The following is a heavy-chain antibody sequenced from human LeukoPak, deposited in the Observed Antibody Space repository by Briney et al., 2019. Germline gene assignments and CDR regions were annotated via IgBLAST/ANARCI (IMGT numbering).Heavy chain of an antibody. CDR3: AKHGGTVGAIGGFDY. CDR2: IYYSGST. V-gene: IGHV4-59*08. Sequence: SETLSLTCTVSGGSISSYYWSWIRQPPGKGLEWIGYIYYSGSTNYNPSLKSRVTISVDTSKNQFSLKLSSVTAADTAVYYCAKHGGTVGAIGGFDYWGQGTLVTVSS. CDR1: GGSISSYY. D-gene: IGHD1-26*01. J-gene: IGHJ4*02.